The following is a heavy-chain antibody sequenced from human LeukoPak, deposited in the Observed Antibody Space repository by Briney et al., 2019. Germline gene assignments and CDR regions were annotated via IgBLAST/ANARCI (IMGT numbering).Heavy chain of an antibody. CDR3: ARSGQRWLQFYYLDY. CDR2: IKQDGSEK. V-gene: IGHV3-7*01. Sequence: GGSLRLSCAASGFTFSSYWMSWVRQAPGKGLEWVANIKQDGSEKYYVDSVKGRFTISRDNAKNSLYLQMNSLRAEDTAVYYCARSGQRWLQFYYLDYWGQGTLVTVSS. CDR1: GFTFSSYW. D-gene: IGHD5-24*01. J-gene: IGHJ4*02.